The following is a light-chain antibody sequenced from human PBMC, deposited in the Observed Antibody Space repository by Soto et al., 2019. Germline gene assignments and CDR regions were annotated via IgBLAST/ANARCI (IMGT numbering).Light chain of an antibody. CDR3: QQYRRSSIT. CDR1: QSVSSSY. V-gene: IGKV3-20*01. CDR2: GAS. J-gene: IGKJ5*01. Sequence: EIVLTQSPGTLSVSPGERATLSCRASQSVSSSYLAWYQQKRGQAPRLLIYGASSRATGIPDRFSGSGYGTDFTLTITRLEPEDFAVYYCQQYRRSSITFGQGTRLEIK.